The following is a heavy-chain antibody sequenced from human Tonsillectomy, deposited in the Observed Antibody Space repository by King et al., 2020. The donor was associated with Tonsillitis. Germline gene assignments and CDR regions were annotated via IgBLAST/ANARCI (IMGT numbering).Heavy chain of an antibody. CDR3: ARAPEGSGWFISWFDP. J-gene: IGHJ5*02. Sequence: VQLVESGGGLVQPGGSLRLSCAASGFTFSSYSMNWVRQATGKGLEWVSYISSSSSTIYYADSVKGRFTISRDNAKHSLYLQMNSLRAEETAVYYCARAPEGSGWFISWFDPWGQGNLVTVSS. CDR2: ISSSSSTI. V-gene: IGHV3-48*04. CDR1: GFTFSSYS. D-gene: IGHD6-19*01.